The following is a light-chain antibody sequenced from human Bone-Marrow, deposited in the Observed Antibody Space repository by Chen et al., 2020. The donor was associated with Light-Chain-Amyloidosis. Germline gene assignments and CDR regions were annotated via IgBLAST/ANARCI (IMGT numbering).Light chain of an antibody. V-gene: IGLV3-25*03. J-gene: IGLJ2*01. CDR2: RDT. Sequence: SYELTQPPSVSVSPGQTARLTCSGDDLPTKYAYWYQQKPGQAPVLVIHRDTERPSGISERFSGSSSGTTATLTISGVQAEDEDEYHCQSADSSGTYEVIFGGGTKLTVL. CDR1: DLPTKY. CDR3: QSADSSGTYEVI.